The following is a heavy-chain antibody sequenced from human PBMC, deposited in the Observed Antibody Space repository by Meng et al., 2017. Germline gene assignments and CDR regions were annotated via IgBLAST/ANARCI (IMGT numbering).Heavy chain of an antibody. J-gene: IGHJ4*02. Sequence: QVQLQQWGAGLLKPSETLSLTCAVYGGSFSGYYWSWIRQSPGKGLEWIGEINHRGSTNYNPSLKSRVTISVDTSKNQFSLKLSSVTAADTAVYYCARGVQCSTSCYIDYWGQGTLVTVSS. D-gene: IGHD2-2*02. CDR2: INHRGST. V-gene: IGHV4-34*01. CDR1: GGSFSGYY. CDR3: ARGVQCSTSCYIDY.